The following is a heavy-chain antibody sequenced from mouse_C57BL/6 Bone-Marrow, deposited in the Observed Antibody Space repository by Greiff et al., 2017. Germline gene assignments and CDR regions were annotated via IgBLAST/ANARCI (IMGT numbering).Heavy chain of an antibody. CDR3: ALYYSNPYAMDY. Sequence: QVQLQQSGAELAKPGASVKLSCKASGYTFTSYWMHWVKQRPGQGLEWIGYINPSSGYTKYNQKFKDKATLTADKSSSTAYMQLSSLTYEDSAVYYCALYYSNPYAMDYWGQGTSVTGSS. V-gene: IGHV1-7*01. J-gene: IGHJ4*01. CDR2: INPSSGYT. D-gene: IGHD2-5*01. CDR1: GYTFTSYW.